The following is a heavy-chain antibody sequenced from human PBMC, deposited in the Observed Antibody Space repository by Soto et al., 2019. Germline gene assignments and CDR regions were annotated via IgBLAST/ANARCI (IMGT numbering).Heavy chain of an antibody. D-gene: IGHD2-2*01. Sequence: GGSLRLSCAASGFTFSSYGMHWVRQAPGKGLEWVAVISYDGSNKYYADSVKGRFTISRDNSKNTLYLQMNSLRAEDTAVYYCAKDDLGYCSSTSCYAPFDYWGQGTLVTVSS. V-gene: IGHV3-30*18. CDR3: AKDDLGYCSSTSCYAPFDY. CDR1: GFTFSSYG. CDR2: ISYDGSNK. J-gene: IGHJ4*02.